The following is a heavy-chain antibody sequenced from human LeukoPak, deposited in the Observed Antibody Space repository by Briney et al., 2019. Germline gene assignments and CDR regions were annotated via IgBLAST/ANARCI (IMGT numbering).Heavy chain of an antibody. CDR2: IKSKTDGGTT. D-gene: IGHD2-21*02. CDR3: TTKHIVVVTANMS. CDR1: GFTFSSYA. V-gene: IGHV3-15*01. Sequence: GGSLRLSCAASGFTFSSYAMSWVRQAPGKGLEWVGRIKSKTDGGTTDYAAPVKGRFTISRDDSKNTLYLQMNSLKTEDTAVYYCTTKHIVVVTANMSWGQGTLVTVSS. J-gene: IGHJ4*02.